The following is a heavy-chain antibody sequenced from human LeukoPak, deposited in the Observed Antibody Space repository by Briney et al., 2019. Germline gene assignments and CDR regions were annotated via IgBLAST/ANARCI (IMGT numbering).Heavy chain of an antibody. V-gene: IGHV3-74*01. D-gene: IGHD4-23*01. J-gene: IGHJ5*02. CDR1: GFTFSCSW. CDR3: ARDYDYGGNWFDP. Sequence: GGSLRLSCAASGFTFSCSWMHWVRQAPGKGLVWVSRINSYGSSTSYADSVKGRFTISRDNAKNTLYLQMNSLRAEDTAVYYCARDYDYGGNWFDPWGQGTLVTVSS. CDR2: INSYGSST.